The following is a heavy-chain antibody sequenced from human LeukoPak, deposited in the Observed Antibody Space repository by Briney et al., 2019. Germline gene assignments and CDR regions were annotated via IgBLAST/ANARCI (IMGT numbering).Heavy chain of an antibody. CDR3: ARVLFNSGYDY. D-gene: IGHD3-9*01. J-gene: IGHJ4*02. CDR2: INPNSGET. Sequence: ASVKVSCETSGSTFTGAYMHWVRQAPGQGLEWMGLINPNSGETKIAQKFQGRVTMTRDTSISTVYMDLGGLRSDDTAVYYCARVLFNSGYDYWGQGSLVTVSS. CDR1: GSTFTGAY. V-gene: IGHV1-2*02.